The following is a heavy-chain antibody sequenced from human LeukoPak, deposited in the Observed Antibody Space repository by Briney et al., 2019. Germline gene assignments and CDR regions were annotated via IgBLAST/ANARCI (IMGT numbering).Heavy chain of an antibody. V-gene: IGHV3-53*01. J-gene: IGHJ6*03. CDR2: IYTGGST. CDR3: ARASVDIVVVPAAWGMDV. D-gene: IGHD2-2*03. CDR1: GFTVESNY. Sequence: PGGSLRLSCAVSGFTVESNYMSWIRQAPGKGLEWVSVIYTGGSTYYADSVKGRFTISRDSSKNTVHLQMNSLRVEDTAVYYCARASVDIVVVPAAWGMDVWGKGTTVTVSS.